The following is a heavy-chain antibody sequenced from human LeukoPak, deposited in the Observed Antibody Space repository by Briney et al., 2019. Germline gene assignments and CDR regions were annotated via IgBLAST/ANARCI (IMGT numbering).Heavy chain of an antibody. J-gene: IGHJ3*02. V-gene: IGHV3-66*01. CDR3: AREFNYYDAFDI. Sequence: GGSLRLSCAASGFTIRTNSMNWVRQAPGKGLECVSVIYNDGTTYYTDSVKGRFTISRDNSKNTVYLQMNSLRAEDTAVYYCAREFNYYDAFDIWGQGTMVTVSS. CDR2: IYNDGTT. CDR1: GFTIRTNS. D-gene: IGHD4-11*01.